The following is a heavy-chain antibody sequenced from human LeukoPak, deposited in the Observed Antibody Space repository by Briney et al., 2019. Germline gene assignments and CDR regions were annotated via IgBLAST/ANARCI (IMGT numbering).Heavy chain of an antibody. CDR3: ARAHTSSCNGGPCPFFLDF. V-gene: IGHV4-4*07. D-gene: IGHD2/OR15-2a*01. CDR2: IYSSGHA. CDR1: GDFNSRYY. J-gene: IGHJ4*02. Sequence: SETLSLTCTVSGDFNSRYYWTWMRQPAEKPRELIGCIYSSGHANYGPPLESRVTMSVDTSKNQFSLQLTSLTAADTAVYYCARAHTSSCNGGPCPFFLDFWGQGTLVTVSS.